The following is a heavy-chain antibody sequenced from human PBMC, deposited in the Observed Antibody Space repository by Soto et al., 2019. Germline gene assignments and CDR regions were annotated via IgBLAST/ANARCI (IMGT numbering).Heavy chain of an antibody. CDR3: ATVCRAGFWSGYYYFDY. CDR2: SNPYSGNT. V-gene: IGHV1-8*01. Sequence: QVQLVQSGAEVKKPGASVKVSCKASGYTFTSYDINWVRQATGQGLEWMGWSNPYSGNTGYAQKFQGRVTMTRNTSISTAYIEVRSLRSADTAVYYCATVCRAGFWSGYYYFDYWGQGTLVTVSS. J-gene: IGHJ4*02. CDR1: GYTFTSYD. D-gene: IGHD3-3*01.